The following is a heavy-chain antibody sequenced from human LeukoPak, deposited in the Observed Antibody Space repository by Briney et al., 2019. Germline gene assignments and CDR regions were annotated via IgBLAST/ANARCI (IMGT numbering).Heavy chain of an antibody. CDR2: IIPILGIA. Sequence: ASVKVSCKASGGTFSSYAISWVRQAPGQGVEWMGRIIPILGIANYAQKFQGRVTITADKSTSTAYMELSSLRSEDTAVYYCARGAIVGATMDYWGQGTLVTVSS. CDR1: GGTFSSYA. CDR3: ARGAIVGATMDY. J-gene: IGHJ4*02. V-gene: IGHV1-69*04. D-gene: IGHD1-26*01.